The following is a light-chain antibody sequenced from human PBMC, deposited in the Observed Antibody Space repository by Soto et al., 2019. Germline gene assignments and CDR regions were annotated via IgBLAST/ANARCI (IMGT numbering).Light chain of an antibody. CDR1: QSITTF. CDR3: QQSYDTPIT. J-gene: IGKJ5*01. V-gene: IGKV1-39*01. CDR2: GKS. Sequence: DIQMTQSPSSLAASVGDRVTITCRASQSITTFINWYQHKPGRAPKVLIYGKSNLLSGVPSXXSGSGSGTDFTLTIPGLQADDFGTYYCQQSYDTPITFGQGTRLEIK.